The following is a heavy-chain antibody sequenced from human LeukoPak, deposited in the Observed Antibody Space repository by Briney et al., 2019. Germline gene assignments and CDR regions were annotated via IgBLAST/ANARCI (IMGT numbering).Heavy chain of an antibody. CDR3: ARETYYYDSSGYRNGAAFDI. V-gene: IGHV3-23*01. Sequence: GGSLRLSCAASGFTFSSYAMSWVRQAPGKGLEWVSAISGSGGSTYYADSVKGRFTISRDNSKNTLYLQMNSLRAEDTAVYYCARETYYYDSSGYRNGAAFDIWGQGTMVTVSS. J-gene: IGHJ3*02. CDR2: ISGSGGST. CDR1: GFTFSSYA. D-gene: IGHD3-22*01.